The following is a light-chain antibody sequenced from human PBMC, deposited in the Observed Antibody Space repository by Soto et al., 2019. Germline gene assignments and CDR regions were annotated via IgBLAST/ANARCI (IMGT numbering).Light chain of an antibody. V-gene: IGLV1-40*01. J-gene: IGLJ1*01. CDR1: SSNIGAGYD. CDR3: QSYDSTLSARYV. CDR2: ANN. Sequence: QSVLTQPPSVSGAPGQRGTISCTGSSSNIGAGYDVHWYQQRPGTAPKLLIFANNNRPSGVPDRFSGSKSGTSASLAITGLQAEDEGDYYCQSYDSTLSARYVFGTGTKVTVL.